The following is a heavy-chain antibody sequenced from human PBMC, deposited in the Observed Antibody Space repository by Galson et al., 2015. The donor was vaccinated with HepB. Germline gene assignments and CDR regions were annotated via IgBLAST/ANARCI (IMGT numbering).Heavy chain of an antibody. J-gene: IGHJ4*02. CDR3: ATVPITMVRGVIITGGSSNLDY. CDR1: GYTLTELS. CDR2: FDPEDGET. V-gene: IGHV1-24*01. Sequence: SVKVSCKVSGYTLTELSMHWVRQAPGKGLEWMGGFDPEDGETIYAQKFQGRVTMTEDTSTDTAYMELSSLRSEDTAVYYCATVPITMVRGVIITGGSSNLDYWGQGTLVTVSS. D-gene: IGHD3-10*01.